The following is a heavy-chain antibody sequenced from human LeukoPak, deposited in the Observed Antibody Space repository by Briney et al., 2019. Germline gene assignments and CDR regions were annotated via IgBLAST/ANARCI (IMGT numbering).Heavy chain of an antibody. CDR3: AKVRSSGWEAFDY. D-gene: IGHD6-19*01. CDR1: GFTFSSYA. J-gene: IGHJ4*02. V-gene: IGHV3-23*01. CDR2: ISGSGGST. Sequence: GSLRLSCAASGFTFSSYAMSWVRQAPGKGLEWVSAISGSGGSTYYADSVKGRFTISRDNSKNTLYLQMNNLRVEDTAVYYCAKVRSSGWEAFDYWGQGTLVTVSS.